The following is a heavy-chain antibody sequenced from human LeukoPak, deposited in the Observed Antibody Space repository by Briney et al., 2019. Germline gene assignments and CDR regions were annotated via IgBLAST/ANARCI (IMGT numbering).Heavy chain of an antibody. CDR1: GFTFTRHW. CDR2: IKTDGTNT. D-gene: IGHD5-24*01. Sequence: GGSPRLSCAASGFTFTRHWMHWVRHAPGKGLEWVSRIKTDGTNTIYADFVEGRFTISRDNARNTLYLQMSSLRAGDTAVYYCGGSEDGYIDYWGQGTLVTVSS. J-gene: IGHJ4*02. V-gene: IGHV3-74*01. CDR3: GGSEDGYIDY.